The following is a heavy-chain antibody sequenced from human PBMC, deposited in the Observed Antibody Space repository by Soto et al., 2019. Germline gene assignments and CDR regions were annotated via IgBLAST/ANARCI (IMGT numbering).Heavy chain of an antibody. J-gene: IGHJ6*02. Sequence: ASVKVSCKASGYTFTSYYMHWVRQAPGQGLEWMGIINPSGGSTSYAQKFQGRVTMTRDTSTSTVYMELSSLRSEDTAVYYCAKGDILTGRDYYYYGMDVWGQGTTVTVSS. CDR1: GYTFTSYY. CDR2: INPSGGST. D-gene: IGHD3-9*01. CDR3: AKGDILTGRDYYYYGMDV. V-gene: IGHV1-46*03.